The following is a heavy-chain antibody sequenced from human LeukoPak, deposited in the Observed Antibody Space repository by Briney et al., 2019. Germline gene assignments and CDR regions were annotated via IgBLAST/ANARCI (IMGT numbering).Heavy chain of an antibody. CDR1: GGSISHFY. CDR3: ARERGLYDGYGLDY. V-gene: IGHV4-59*01. D-gene: IGHD5-18*01. Sequence: SETLSLTCTVSGGSISHFYWSWIRQPPGMRPEFIGYIHSDGSTNYNPSLKSRVTISVDTSRNQFSLKLSSVTAADTAVYYCARERGLYDGYGLDYWGQGTVVTVSS. CDR2: IHSDGST. J-gene: IGHJ4*02.